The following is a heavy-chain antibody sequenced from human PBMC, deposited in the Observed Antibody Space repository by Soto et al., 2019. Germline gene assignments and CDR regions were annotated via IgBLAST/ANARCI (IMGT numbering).Heavy chain of an antibody. V-gene: IGHV4-31*03. CDR2: IYYSGST. D-gene: IGHD3-10*01. CDR1: GGSISSGGYY. J-gene: IGHJ6*02. CDR3: ARVGEFFMDV. Sequence: PSETLSLTCTISGGSISSGGYYWSWIRQHPGKGLEWIGYIYYSGSTYYNPSLKSRVTISVDTSKNQFSLKLSSVTAADTAVYYCARVGEFFMDVWGQGTTVTVSS.